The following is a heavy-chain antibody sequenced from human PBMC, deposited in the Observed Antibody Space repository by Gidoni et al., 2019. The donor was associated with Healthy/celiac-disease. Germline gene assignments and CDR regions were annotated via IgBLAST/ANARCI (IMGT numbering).Heavy chain of an antibody. CDR3: AKDLDVLYSSSSNYYYGMDV. J-gene: IGHJ6*02. D-gene: IGHD6-6*01. CDR2: ISGSGGST. V-gene: IGHV3-23*01. CDR1: GFTFSSYA. Sequence: EVQLLESGGGLVQPGGSLRLACAASGFTFSSYAMSWVRQAPGKGLEWVSAISGSGGSTYYADSVKGRFTISRDNSKNTLYLQMNSLRAEDTAVYYCAKDLDVLYSSSSNYYYGMDVWGQGTTVTVSS.